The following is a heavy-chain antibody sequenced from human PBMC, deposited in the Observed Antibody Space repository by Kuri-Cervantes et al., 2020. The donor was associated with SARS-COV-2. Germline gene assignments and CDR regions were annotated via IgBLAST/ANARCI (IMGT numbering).Heavy chain of an antibody. V-gene: IGHV1-18*01. CDR2: ISAYNGNT. D-gene: IGHD1-26*01. CDR3: ARDPARAYSGGYSHD. CDR1: GYTFTSYG. Sequence: ASVKVTCKASGYTFTSYGISWVRQAPGQGLEWMGWISAYNGNTNYAQKLQGRVTMTTDASTSKAYMELKSLRSDDTAVYYCARDPARAYSGGYSHDWGQGTLVTVSS. J-gene: IGHJ4*02.